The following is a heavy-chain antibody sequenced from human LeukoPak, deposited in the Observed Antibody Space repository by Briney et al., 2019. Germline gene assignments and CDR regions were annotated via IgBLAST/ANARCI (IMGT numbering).Heavy chain of an antibody. D-gene: IGHD3-22*01. CDR2: IWYDGSNK. J-gene: IGHJ4*02. CDR1: GFTFSSYG. V-gene: IGHV3-33*01. Sequence: PGGSLRLSCAASGFTFSSYGMHWVRQAPGKGLEWVAVIWYDGSNKYYADSVKGRFTISRDNSKNSLYLQMNSLRAEDTAVYYCAREPYYYDSSGYYGGFNYWGQGTLVTVSS. CDR3: AREPYYYDSSGYYGGFNY.